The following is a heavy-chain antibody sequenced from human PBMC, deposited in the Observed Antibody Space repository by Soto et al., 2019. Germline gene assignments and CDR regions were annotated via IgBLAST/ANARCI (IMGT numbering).Heavy chain of an antibody. D-gene: IGHD3-10*02. V-gene: IGHV3-21*01. Sequence: GSLRLSCAASGFTFSSYSMNWVRQAPGKGLEWVSSISSSSSYIYYADSVKGRFTISRDNAKNSLYLQMNSLRAEDTAVYYCARSTGMLNWFDPWGQGTLVTVSS. CDR1: GFTFSSYS. CDR2: ISSSSSYI. J-gene: IGHJ5*02. CDR3: ARSTGMLNWFDP.